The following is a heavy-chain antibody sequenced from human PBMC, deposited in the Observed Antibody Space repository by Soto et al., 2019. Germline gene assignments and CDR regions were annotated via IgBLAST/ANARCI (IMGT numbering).Heavy chain of an antibody. Sequence: SETLSLTCTVSGGSISSSSYYWGWIRQPPGKGLEWIGSIYYSGSTYYNPSLKSRVTISVDTSKNQVSLKLSSVTAADTAVYYCARPGQWLVLGGAFDIWGQGTMVTVSS. CDR3: ARPGQWLVLGGAFDI. D-gene: IGHD6-19*01. CDR2: IYYSGST. J-gene: IGHJ3*02. CDR1: GGSISSSSYY. V-gene: IGHV4-39*01.